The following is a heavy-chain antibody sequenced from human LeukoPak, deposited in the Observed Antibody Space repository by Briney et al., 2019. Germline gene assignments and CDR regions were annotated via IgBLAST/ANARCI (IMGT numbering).Heavy chain of an antibody. V-gene: IGHV4-61*02. D-gene: IGHD3-10*01. J-gene: IGHJ5*02. CDR1: GGSISSGSYY. CDR3: ARLSLGVRGVIDWFDP. CDR2: IYTSGST. Sequence: SSETLSLTCTVSGGSISSGSYYWSWIRQPAGKGLEWIGRIYTSGSTNYNPSLKSRVTISVDTSKNQFSLKLSSVTAADTAVYYCARLSLGVRGVIDWFDPWGQGTLVTVSS.